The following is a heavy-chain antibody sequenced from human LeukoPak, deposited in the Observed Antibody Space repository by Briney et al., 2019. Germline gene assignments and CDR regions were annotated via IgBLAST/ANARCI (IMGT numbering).Heavy chain of an antibody. CDR1: GGLTGNGTYY. D-gene: IGHD1-26*01. CDR3: ARDLLGAPDY. J-gene: IGHJ4*02. Sequence: SETLSLTCTVSGGLTGNGTYYWGWIRQPPGKGLEWIGSHYYNGNTYYNPSLKSRVTISVDTSKNQFSLKLSSVTAADTAVYYCARDLLGAPDYWGQGTLVTVSS. CDR2: HYYNGNT. V-gene: IGHV4-39*07.